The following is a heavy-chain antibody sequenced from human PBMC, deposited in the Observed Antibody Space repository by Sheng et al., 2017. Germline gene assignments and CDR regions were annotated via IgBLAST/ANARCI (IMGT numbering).Heavy chain of an antibody. CDR2: ISSSSYI. Sequence: EVQLVESGGGLVKPGGSLRLSCAASGFTFSSYSMNWVRQAPGKGLEWVSSISSSSYIYYADSVKGRFTISRDNAKNSLYLQMNSLRAEDTAVYYCAGQVEMATIQANPWGQGTLV. CDR3: AGQVEMATIQANP. CDR1: GFTFSSYS. J-gene: IGHJ5*02. V-gene: IGHV3-21*01. D-gene: IGHD5-12*01.